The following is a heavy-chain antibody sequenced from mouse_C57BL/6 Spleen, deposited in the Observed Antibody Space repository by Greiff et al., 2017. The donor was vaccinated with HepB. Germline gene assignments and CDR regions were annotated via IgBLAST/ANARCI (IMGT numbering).Heavy chain of an antibody. V-gene: IGHV1-82*01. D-gene: IGHD2-5*01. CDR3: AREDPYYSNPYAMDY. CDR1: GYAFSSSW. J-gene: IGHJ4*01. CDR2: IYPGDGDT. Sequence: VQLQQSGPELVKPGASVKISCKASGYAFSSSWMNWVKQRPGKGLEWIGRIYPGDGDTNYNGKFKGKATLTADKSSSTAYMQLSSLTSDDSAVYFCAREDPYYSNPYAMDYWGQGTSVTVSS.